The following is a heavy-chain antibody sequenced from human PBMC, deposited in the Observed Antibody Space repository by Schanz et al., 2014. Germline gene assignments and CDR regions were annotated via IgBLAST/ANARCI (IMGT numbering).Heavy chain of an antibody. CDR2: IIPIHGIV. CDR1: GITFSTYV. Sequence: QVQVVQSGAEVKKPGASVKVSCKASGITFSTYVVVCVRQAPGQGLEWMGRIIPIHGIVNYAQRFQDRVRITADRSTSTAYMELRSLRSDDTAVYYCARDRRRYCSTASCLHDNWFDPWGQGTLVIVSS. J-gene: IGHJ5*02. V-gene: IGHV1-69*04. D-gene: IGHD2-2*01. CDR3: ARDRRRYCSTASCLHDNWFDP.